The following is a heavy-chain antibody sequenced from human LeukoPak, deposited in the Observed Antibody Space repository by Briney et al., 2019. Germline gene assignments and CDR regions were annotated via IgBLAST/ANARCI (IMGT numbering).Heavy chain of an antibody. J-gene: IGHJ4*02. CDR1: GYIFTGYY. Sequence: ASVTVSCKASGYIFTGYYIHWVRQAPGQGLERMGWINPHSGGTNYVQKFEGRVTMTRDTSISTAYMELSRLRSDDTAVYYCARDRPYCSGGRCNDKGDYWGQGTLVTVSS. CDR2: INPHSGGT. CDR3: ARDRPYCSGGRCNDKGDY. V-gene: IGHV1-2*02. D-gene: IGHD2-15*01.